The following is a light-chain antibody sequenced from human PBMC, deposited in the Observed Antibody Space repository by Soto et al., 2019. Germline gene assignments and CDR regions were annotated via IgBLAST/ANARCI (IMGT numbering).Light chain of an antibody. CDR1: QDISNY. V-gene: IGKV1-27*01. J-gene: IGKJ5*01. CDR3: QKYNSALT. CDR2: SAS. Sequence: DIQMTQSPASLSASVGDRITITCRASQDISNYLAWYQQKPGKVPKPLIYSASTLQSGVPSRFSGSGSGTDFTLTISSLQPEDVATYFCQKYNSALTFGQRTRLEIK.